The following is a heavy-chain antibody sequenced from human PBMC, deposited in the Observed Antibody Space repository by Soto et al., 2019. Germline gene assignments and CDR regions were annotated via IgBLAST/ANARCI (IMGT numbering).Heavy chain of an antibody. V-gene: IGHV1-46*01. CDR3: ASALVRFGEEGAFDI. J-gene: IGHJ3*02. CDR2: INPSGGST. Sequence: GASVKVSCKASGYTFTSYYMHWVRQAPGQGLEWMGIINPSGGSTSYAQKFQGRVTMTRDTSTSTVYMELSSLRSEDTAVYYCASALVRFGEEGAFDIWGQGTMVTVSS. CDR1: GYTFTSYY. D-gene: IGHD3-10*01.